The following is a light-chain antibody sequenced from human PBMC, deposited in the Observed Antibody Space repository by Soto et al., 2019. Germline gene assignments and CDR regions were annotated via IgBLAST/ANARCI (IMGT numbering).Light chain of an antibody. Sequence: QPVLTQPPSVSGAPGQRVTISCTGSSSNIGAGYDVHWYQQLPGTAPKLLIYGNSNRPSGVPDRFSGSKSGTSATVAITGLQAEDEDDYDCQSYDSSLSGSVVFGGGTKLTVL. CDR3: QSYDSSLSGSVV. J-gene: IGLJ2*01. CDR2: GNS. V-gene: IGLV1-40*01. CDR1: SSNIGAGYD.